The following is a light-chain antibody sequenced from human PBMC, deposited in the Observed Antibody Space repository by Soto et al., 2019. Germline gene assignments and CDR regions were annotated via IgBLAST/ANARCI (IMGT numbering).Light chain of an antibody. Sequence: QSVLTQPPSVSGAPGQRVTISCTGSSSNFGAGYDVHWYQQIPGTAPKLLIYANTNRPSGVPDRLSGSKSGTSASLAITGLQAEDEADYYCQSYDSSLSGVVFGGGTQLTVL. V-gene: IGLV1-40*01. CDR3: QSYDSSLSGVV. J-gene: IGLJ2*01. CDR2: ANT. CDR1: SSNFGAGYD.